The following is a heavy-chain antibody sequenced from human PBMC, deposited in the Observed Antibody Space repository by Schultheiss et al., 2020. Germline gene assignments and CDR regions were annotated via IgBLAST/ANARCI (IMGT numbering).Heavy chain of an antibody. D-gene: IGHD2-2*01. CDR3: ARSVSSSCYEPTPQQQYYFDY. CDR1: GGSISSYY. CDR2: IYYSGST. J-gene: IGHJ4*02. Sequence: SETLSLTCTVSGGSISSYYWSWIRQPPGKGLEWIGYIYYSGSTNYNPSLKSRVTISVDTSKNQFSLKLSSVTAADTAVYYCARSVSSSCYEPTPQQQYYFDYWGQGTLVTVSS. V-gene: IGHV4-59*01.